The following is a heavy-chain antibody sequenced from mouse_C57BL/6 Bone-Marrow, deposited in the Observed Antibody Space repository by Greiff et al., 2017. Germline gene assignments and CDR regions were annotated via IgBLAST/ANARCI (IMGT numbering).Heavy chain of an antibody. J-gene: IGHJ4*01. CDR3: AKKRELFYAMDY. V-gene: IGHV2-5*01. CDR2: IWRGGST. Sequence: VKLMESGPGLVQPSQSLSITCTVSGFSLTSYGVHWVRQSPGQGLEWLGVIWRGGSTDYNAAFMSRLSITKDNSKSQVFFKMNSLQADDTAIYYCAKKRELFYAMDYWGQGTSVTVSS. CDR1: GFSLTSYG.